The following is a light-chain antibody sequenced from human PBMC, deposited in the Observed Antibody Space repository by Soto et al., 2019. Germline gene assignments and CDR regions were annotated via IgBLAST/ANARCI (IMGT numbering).Light chain of an antibody. V-gene: IGKV3-20*01. CDR3: QQYHFSPET. J-gene: IGKJ1*01. CDR1: QTVDSRY. CDR2: GAS. Sequence: EIVLTQTPGIVSLSPGERAILSCRASQTVDSRYLAWYQQKHGQAPRLLIYGASNRARGIPDRFGGRGSGTDFTLTISRLEPEDFAVYYCQQYHFSPETFGQGTKVEIK.